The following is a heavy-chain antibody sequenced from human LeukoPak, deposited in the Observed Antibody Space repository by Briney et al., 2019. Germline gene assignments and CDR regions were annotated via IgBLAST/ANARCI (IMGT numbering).Heavy chain of an antibody. CDR1: GFTFSSYA. V-gene: IGHV3-64D*06. J-gene: IGHJ4*02. CDR2: ITSNGGST. CDR3: VSVRSLDY. D-gene: IGHD2-8*01. Sequence: PGGSLRLSCSASGFTFSSYAMQWVRQAPGKGLEYVSAITSNGGSTYYADSVKGRFTVSRDNSKNTLYLQMSSLRVEDTAVYYRVSVRSLDYWGQGTLVTVSS.